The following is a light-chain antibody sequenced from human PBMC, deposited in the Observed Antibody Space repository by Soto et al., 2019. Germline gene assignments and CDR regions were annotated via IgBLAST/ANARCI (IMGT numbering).Light chain of an antibody. J-gene: IGLJ1*01. V-gene: IGLV2-14*01. CDR1: SSDVGAYTS. CDR3: CSYAGSSTYV. CDR2: EVS. Sequence: QSALTQPASVSGSPGQSITISCTGSSSDVGAYTSVSWYQQHPGKAPKLMIYEVSNRPSGVSRRFSGSKSGNTASLTISGLQAEDEAHYYCCSYAGSSTYVFGTGTKVNGL.